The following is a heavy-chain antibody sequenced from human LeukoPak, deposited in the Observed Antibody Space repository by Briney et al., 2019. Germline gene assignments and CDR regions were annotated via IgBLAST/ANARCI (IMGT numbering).Heavy chain of an antibody. CDR3: ARGGYDILTGYYPFDY. CDR1: GYTFTSYG. J-gene: IGHJ4*02. V-gene: IGHV1-18*01. Sequence: ASVKVSCRASGYTFTSYGISWVRQAPGQGLEWMGWISAYNGNTNYAQKLQGRVTMTTDTSTSTAYMELRSLRSDDTAVYYCARGGYDILTGYYPFDYWGQGTLVTVSS. D-gene: IGHD3-9*01. CDR2: ISAYNGNT.